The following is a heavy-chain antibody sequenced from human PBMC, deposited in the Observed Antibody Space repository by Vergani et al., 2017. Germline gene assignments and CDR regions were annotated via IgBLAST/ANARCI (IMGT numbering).Heavy chain of an antibody. CDR2: IGTAGDT. CDR3: ARGQWLQPGGINYFDD. Sequence: EVQLVESGGGLVQPGGSLRLSCAASGFTFSSYDMHWVRQATGKGLEWVSAIGTAGDTYYPGSVKGRFTISRENAKNSLYRQMNSLRAGETAVDYGARGQWLQPGGINYFDDWGQGTLVTVSS. D-gene: IGHD6-19*01. CDR1: GFTFSSYD. V-gene: IGHV3-13*01. J-gene: IGHJ4*02.